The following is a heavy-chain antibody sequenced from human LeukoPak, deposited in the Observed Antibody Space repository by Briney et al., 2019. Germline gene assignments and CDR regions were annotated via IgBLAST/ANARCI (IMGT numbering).Heavy chain of an antibody. CDR3: AKGVGYCSGGSCQQFDY. CDR2: ISGSGGST. V-gene: IGHV3-23*01. D-gene: IGHD2-15*01. CDR1: GFTFSKFG. Sequence: PGGSLRLSCAASGFTFSKFGMSWVRQAPGKGLKWVSAISGSGGSTYYADSVKGRITISRDNSKNTLYLQMNSLRAEDTAVYYCAKGVGYCSGGSCQQFDYWGQGTLVTVSS. J-gene: IGHJ4*02.